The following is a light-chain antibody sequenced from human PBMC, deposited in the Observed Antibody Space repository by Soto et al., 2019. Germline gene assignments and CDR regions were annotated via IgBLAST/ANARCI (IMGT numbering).Light chain of an antibody. J-gene: IGKJ5*01. CDR1: QSVSSRY. CDR2: GAS. CDR3: QQRSTWPPIT. V-gene: IGKV3D-20*02. Sequence: EIVLTQSPGTLSLSPGEGATVSCRASQSVSSRYLAWYQQKPGQAPRLLIYGASTRATGIPDRFSGSGSGTDFTLTISRLEPEDFAVYYCQQRSTWPPITFGQGTLLEIK.